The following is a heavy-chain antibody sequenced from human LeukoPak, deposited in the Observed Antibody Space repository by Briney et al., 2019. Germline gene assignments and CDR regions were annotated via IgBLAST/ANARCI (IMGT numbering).Heavy chain of an antibody. J-gene: IGHJ3*02. Sequence: GGSLRLSCAASGLTFTNYVMGWVRQAPGKGLEWVSLIIGSGGTTYYADSVKGRFTISRDNSKNTLYLQMNSLRAEDTAVYYCAKVRRDIVLMVYAPPGAFDIWGQGTMVTVSS. D-gene: IGHD2-8*01. CDR1: GLTFTNYV. V-gene: IGHV3-23*01. CDR2: IIGSGGTT. CDR3: AKVRRDIVLMVYAPPGAFDI.